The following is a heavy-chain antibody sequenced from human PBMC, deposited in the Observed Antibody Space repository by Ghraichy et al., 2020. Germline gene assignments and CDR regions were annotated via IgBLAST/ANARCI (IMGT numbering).Heavy chain of an antibody. CDR2: IYYSGST. V-gene: IGHV4-39*01. CDR3: ARLLPYRITMVRERGWFDP. Sequence: SQTRSLTCTVSGGSISSSSYYWGWIRQPPGKGLEWIGSIYYSGSTYYNPSLKSRVTISVDTSKNQFSLKLSSVTAADTAVYYCARLLPYRITMVRERGWFDPWGQGTLVTVSS. D-gene: IGHD3-10*01. CDR1: GGSISSSSYY. J-gene: IGHJ5*02.